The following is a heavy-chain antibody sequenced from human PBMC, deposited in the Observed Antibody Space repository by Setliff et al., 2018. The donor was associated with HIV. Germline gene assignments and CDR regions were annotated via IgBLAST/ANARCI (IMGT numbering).Heavy chain of an antibody. CDR2: INPSGGGT. V-gene: IGHV1-46*01. CDR1: GYTFTNYY. Sequence: ASVKVSCKASGYTFTNYYMNWVRQAPGQGLEWVGIINPSGGGTTYAKNFRGRVTMTRDTSTSTVYMDLRNLRSEDTAVYYCARDGSYISRGYWGQGTLVTVSS. J-gene: IGHJ4*02. D-gene: IGHD5-18*01. CDR3: ARDGSYISRGY.